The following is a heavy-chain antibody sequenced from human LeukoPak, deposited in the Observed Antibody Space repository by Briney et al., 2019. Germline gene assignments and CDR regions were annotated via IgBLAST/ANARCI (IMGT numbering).Heavy chain of an antibody. CDR1: GYTFTGYY. J-gene: IGHJ4*02. CDR3: ARDHPRGYSGYDPTNYYFDY. V-gene: IGHV1-2*02. Sequence: GASVKVSCKASGYTFTGYYMHWVRQAPGQGLEWMGWINPDSGGINYAQKFQGRVTMTRDTSISTAYMELSRLRSDDTAVYYCARDHPRGYSGYDPTNYYFDYWGQGTLVTVSS. CDR2: INPDSGGI. D-gene: IGHD5-12*01.